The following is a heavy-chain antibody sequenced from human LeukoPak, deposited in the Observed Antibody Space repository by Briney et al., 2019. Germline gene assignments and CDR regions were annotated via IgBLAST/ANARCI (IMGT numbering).Heavy chain of an antibody. CDR2: ISSSGSTI. CDR1: GFTFSDYY. D-gene: IGHD3-3*01. CDR3: ARGSGYYLFEAATFDY. V-gene: IGHV3-11*04. Sequence: PGGSLRLSCAASGFTFSDYYMSWIRQAPGKGLEWVSYISSSGSTIYYADSVKGRFTISRDNAKNSLYLQMNSLRGEDTAVYYCARGSGYYLFEAATFDYRGQGTLVTVSS. J-gene: IGHJ4*02.